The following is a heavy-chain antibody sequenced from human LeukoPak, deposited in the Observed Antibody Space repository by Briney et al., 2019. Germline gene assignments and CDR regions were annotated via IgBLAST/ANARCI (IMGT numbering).Heavy chain of an antibody. D-gene: IGHD3-10*01. J-gene: IGHJ4*02. CDR1: GYTFTSYA. CDR3: ARVGAAKERYGSGSYDSY. CDR2: INTNTGNP. Sequence: GASVKVSCKASGYTFTSYAMNWVRQAPGQGLEWMGWINTNTGNPTYAQGFTGRFVFSLDTSVSTAYLQISSLKAEDTAVYYCARVGAAKERYGSGSYDSYWGQGTLVTVSS. V-gene: IGHV7-4-1*02.